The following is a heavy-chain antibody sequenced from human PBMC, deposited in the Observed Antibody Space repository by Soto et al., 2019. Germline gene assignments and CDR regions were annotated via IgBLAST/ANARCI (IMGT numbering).Heavy chain of an antibody. J-gene: IGHJ6*02. Sequence: PSETLSLTCTVSGGSVSSECHYRSWIRQTPGKGLEWIGYIYYTGSTNYNPSLKGRVTMSVDTSRDQVSLRLRSVTRADTAVYYCARDQYDFRSGSYYYAMEVWGQGTKVTVSS. CDR3: ARDQYDFRSGSYYYAMEV. CDR1: GGSVSSECHY. CDR2: IYYTGST. D-gene: IGHD3-3*01. V-gene: IGHV4-61*01.